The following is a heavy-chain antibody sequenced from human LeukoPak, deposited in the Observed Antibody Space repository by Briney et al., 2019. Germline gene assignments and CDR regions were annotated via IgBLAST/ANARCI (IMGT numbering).Heavy chain of an antibody. V-gene: IGHV3-30*02. J-gene: IGHJ1*01. CDR2: IQYDGSNK. Sequence: GGSLRLSCAASGFTFSSYGIHWVRQAPGKGLEWVAFIQYDGSNKYYADSVKGRFTISRDNSKNTLYLQMNSLRAEDTAVYYWAKGLYYYDSSGYPPWGEGTLVTVSS. D-gene: IGHD3-22*01. CDR3: AKGLYYYDSSGYPP. CDR1: GFTFSSYG.